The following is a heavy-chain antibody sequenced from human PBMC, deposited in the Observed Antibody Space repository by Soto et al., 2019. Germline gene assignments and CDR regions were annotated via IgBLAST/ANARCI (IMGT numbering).Heavy chain of an antibody. CDR3: AKVRIAVAEFDF. D-gene: IGHD6-19*01. J-gene: IGHJ4*02. CDR1: GFTFSNCA. Sequence: QVQLVESGGGVVQPGRSLRLSCAASGFTFSNCAMHWVRQPPGKGLEWVAVISYDGSNKYYADSVKGRFTISRDNSKNTLYLQMNSLRAEDTAVYYCAKVRIAVAEFDFWGQGTLVTVSS. V-gene: IGHV3-30*18. CDR2: ISYDGSNK.